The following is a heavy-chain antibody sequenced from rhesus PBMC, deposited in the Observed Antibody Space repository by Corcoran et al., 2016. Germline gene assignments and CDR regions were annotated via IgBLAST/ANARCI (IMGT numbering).Heavy chain of an antibody. V-gene: IGHV4S10*01. Sequence: QVQLQESGPGVVKPSETLSLTCAVSGGSISDSYRWSWIRQPPGKGLEWIWYIYGSSTSTNYNPSLESRVTISKDTSKNRFSLKLSSVTAADTAVYYCAGRSGREARAFDFWGQGLRVTVSS. J-gene: IGHJ3*01. CDR1: GGSISDSYR. D-gene: IGHD3-16*01. CDR3: AGRSGREARAFDF. CDR2: IYGSSTST.